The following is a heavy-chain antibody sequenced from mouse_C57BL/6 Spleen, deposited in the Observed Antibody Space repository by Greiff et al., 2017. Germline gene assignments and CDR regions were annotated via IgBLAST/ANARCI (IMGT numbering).Heavy chain of an antibody. CDR2: IDPSDSYT. CDR1: GYTFTSYW. D-gene: IGHD3-2*02. J-gene: IGHJ3*01. V-gene: IGHV1-69*01. CDR3: ARGVDSSGYVAY. Sequence: VQLQQPGAELVMPGASVKLSCKASGYTFTSYWMHWVKQRPGQGLEWIGEIDPSDSYTNYNQKFKGKSTLTVDKSSSTAYMQLSSLTSEDSAVYYCARGVDSSGYVAYWGQGTLVTVSA.